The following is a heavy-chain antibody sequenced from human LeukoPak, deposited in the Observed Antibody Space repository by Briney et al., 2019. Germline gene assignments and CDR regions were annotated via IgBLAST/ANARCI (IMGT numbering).Heavy chain of an antibody. J-gene: IGHJ4*02. CDR2: FSGNAGST. D-gene: IGHD5-18*01. CDR3: AKLAGYSYGVIDY. CDR1: GFTFSTYA. Sequence: GGSLRLSCAASGFTFSTYAVSWVRQAPGKNLEWVSTFSGNAGSTYYADSVKGRFTISRDSSKNTLFLQMNSLRAEDTAVYYCAKLAGYSYGVIDYWGQGTLVTVSS. V-gene: IGHV3-23*01.